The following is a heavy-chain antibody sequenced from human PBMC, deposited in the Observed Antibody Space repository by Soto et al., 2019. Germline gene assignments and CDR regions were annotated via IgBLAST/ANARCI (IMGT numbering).Heavy chain of an antibody. CDR1: CGSISSGDYY. CDR3: ATSGVLTRRLDY. J-gene: IGHJ4*02. D-gene: IGHD3-10*01. CDR2: IYYSGGT. Sequence: SETLSLTCTVSCGSISSGDYYWSWIRQPPGKGLEWIGYIYYSGGTYYNPPLKSRISISVDTSKNQFSLKMNSVTAADTAVYYCATSGVLTRRLDYWGQGTLVTVSS. V-gene: IGHV4-30-4*01.